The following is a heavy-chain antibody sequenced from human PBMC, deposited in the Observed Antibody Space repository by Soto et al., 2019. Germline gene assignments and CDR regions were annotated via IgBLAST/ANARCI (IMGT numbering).Heavy chain of an antibody. D-gene: IGHD3-9*01. CDR2: ISYDGSNK. J-gene: IGHJ4*02. V-gene: IGHV3-30*18. CDR3: AKPPVPFDWSQSHPFDY. CDR1: GFTFSSYG. Sequence: GGSLRLSCAASGFTFSSYGMHWVRQAPGKGLEWVAVISYDGSNKYYADSVKGRFTISRDNSKNTLYLQMNSLRAEDTAVYYCAKPPVPFDWSQSHPFDYWGQGTLVTVSS.